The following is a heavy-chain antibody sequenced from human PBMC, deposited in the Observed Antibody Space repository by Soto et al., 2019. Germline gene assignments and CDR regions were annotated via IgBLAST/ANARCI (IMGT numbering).Heavy chain of an antibody. V-gene: IGHV1-8*01. CDR2: MNPNSGNT. J-gene: IGHJ6*03. CDR3: ARGFRIAAAGQHITWFTGPHYYLDV. Sequence: ASVKVSCKASGYTFTSYDINWVRQATGQGLEWMGWMNPNSGNTGYAQKFQGRVTMTRNTSISTAYMELSSLRSEDTAVYYCARGFRIAAAGQHITWFTGPHYYLDVWGKGTTVTVSS. CDR1: GYTFTSYD. D-gene: IGHD6-13*01.